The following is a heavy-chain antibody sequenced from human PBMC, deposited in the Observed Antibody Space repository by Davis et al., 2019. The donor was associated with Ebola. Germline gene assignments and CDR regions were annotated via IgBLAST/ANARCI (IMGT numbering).Heavy chain of an antibody. CDR1: GYTFTSYD. Sequence: SVKVSCEASGYTFTSYDINWVRQAPAQGLEWMGRIIPILDTPNYAQKFKGRVTITADESTNTAYMELSSLRSEDTAVYYCARRPSAVTGTILHGMDVWGQGTTVSVSS. V-gene: IGHV1-69*13. J-gene: IGHJ6*02. D-gene: IGHD6-19*01. CDR2: IIPILDTP. CDR3: ARRPSAVTGTILHGMDV.